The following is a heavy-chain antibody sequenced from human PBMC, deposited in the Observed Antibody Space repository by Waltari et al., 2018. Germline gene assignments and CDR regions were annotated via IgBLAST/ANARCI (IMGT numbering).Heavy chain of an antibody. CDR3: TTERIAAAGSLDY. Sequence: QVQLVQSGAEVKKPGSSVKVSCKASGGTFSSYAISWVRQAPGQGLEWMGGIIPIFGTANYAQKFHGRVTITTDESTSTAYMELSSLRSEDTAVYYCTTERIAAAGSLDYWGQGTLVTVSS. CDR2: IIPIFGTA. D-gene: IGHD6-13*01. V-gene: IGHV1-69*05. CDR1: GGTFSSYA. J-gene: IGHJ4*02.